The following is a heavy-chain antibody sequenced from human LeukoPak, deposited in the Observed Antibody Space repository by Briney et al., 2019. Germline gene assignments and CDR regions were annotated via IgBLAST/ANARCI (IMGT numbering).Heavy chain of an antibody. V-gene: IGHV5-51*01. J-gene: IGHJ4*02. CDR2: IYPGDSDT. CDR1: GYSFTSYW. CDR3: ARGRYCSGGTCYFDY. Sequence: GESLKISCTGSGYSFTSYWIGWVRQMPGKGLEWMGIIYPGDSDTRYIPSFQGQVTISADKSINTAYLQWSSLEASDTAMYYCARGRYCSGGTCYFDYWGQGTLVTVSS. D-gene: IGHD2-15*01.